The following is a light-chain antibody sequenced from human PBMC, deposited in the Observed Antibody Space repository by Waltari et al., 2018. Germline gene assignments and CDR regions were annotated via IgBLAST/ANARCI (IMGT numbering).Light chain of an antibody. CDR1: QSVGRA. CDR2: GAS. Sequence: EIVLRQSPGTLSLSPGERATLSCWASQSVGRALAWYQQKRGQAPRLLIYGASTRASGIPDRFSGSGSGTDFSLTINRLEPEDFAVYYCQHYVRLPVTFGQGTKVEIK. J-gene: IGKJ1*01. CDR3: QHYVRLPVT. V-gene: IGKV3-20*01.